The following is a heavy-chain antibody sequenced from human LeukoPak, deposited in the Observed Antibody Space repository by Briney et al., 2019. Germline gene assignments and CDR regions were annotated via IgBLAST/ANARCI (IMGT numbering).Heavy chain of an antibody. CDR1: GGSISSYY. CDR2: IYYSGST. CDR3: ARAPGDYYGSGSSYFDY. V-gene: IGHV4-59*01. Sequence: SETLSLTCTVSGGSISSYYWSWIRQPPGKGLEWIGYIYYSGSTNYNPSLKSRVTISVDTSKNQFSLKLSSVTAADTAVYYCARAPGDYYGSGSSYFDYWGRGTLVTVSS. D-gene: IGHD3-10*01. J-gene: IGHJ4*01.